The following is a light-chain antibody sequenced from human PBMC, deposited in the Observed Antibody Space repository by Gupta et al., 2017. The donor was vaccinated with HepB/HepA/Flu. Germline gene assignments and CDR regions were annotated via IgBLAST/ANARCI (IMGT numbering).Light chain of an antibody. V-gene: IGLV1-44*01. CDR2: SNN. CDR3: AAWDDSLNGHVV. CDR1: SSNIGSNT. Sequence: SVLTQPPSASETPGQRVTISCSGSSSNIGSNTVNWYQQLPGTAPKLLIYSNNQRPSGVPARFSGSKSGTSASLAISGLQSEDEADYYCAAWDDSLNGHVVFGGGTKLTVL. J-gene: IGLJ2*01.